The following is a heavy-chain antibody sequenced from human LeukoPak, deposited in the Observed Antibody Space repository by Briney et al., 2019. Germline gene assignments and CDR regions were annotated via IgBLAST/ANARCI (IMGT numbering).Heavy chain of an antibody. CDR1: GASISSGYW. V-gene: IGHV4-4*02. Sequence: PSETLSLTCAVSGASISSGYWWSWGREPPGTGLEWIGEIYHSGSTNHKPSLKSRVTISVDKSKSQFSLNLSSVTAADTAVYYCARDDTGVIRGIRFHYWGQGTLVTVSS. D-gene: IGHD3-10*01. J-gene: IGHJ4*02. CDR2: IYHSGST. CDR3: ARDDTGVIRGIRFHY.